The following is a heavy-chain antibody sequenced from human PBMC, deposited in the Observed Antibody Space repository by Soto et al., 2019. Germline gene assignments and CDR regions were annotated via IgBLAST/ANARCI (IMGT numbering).Heavy chain of an antibody. CDR1: GGSISGYF. J-gene: IGHJ4*02. V-gene: IGHV4-4*07. CDR3: ARISGGPIC. CDR2: VHSSGRT. Sequence: QVQLQESGPGLVKPSETLSLTCTVSGGSISGYFWNWFRQPAGKELEWIGRVHSSGRTDYRPSLRSRVIVSVDTSKSQFSLKLSSLTAADTAAYYCARISGGPICWGQGILVTVSS.